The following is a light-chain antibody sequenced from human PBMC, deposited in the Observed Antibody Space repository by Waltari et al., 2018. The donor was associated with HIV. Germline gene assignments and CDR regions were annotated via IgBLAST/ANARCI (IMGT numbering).Light chain of an antibody. CDR2: SNA. V-gene: IGLV1-44*01. Sequence: QSVLTQPPSASGTPGQRVTISCSGSSSNIRSNTVSWYQQLPGTAPKRLIYSNAQRPSGVPDRFSGSKSGTSASLAISGLQSEDEADYYCAAWDDSLNGWVFGGGTKLTVL. J-gene: IGLJ3*02. CDR3: AAWDDSLNGWV. CDR1: SSNIRSNT.